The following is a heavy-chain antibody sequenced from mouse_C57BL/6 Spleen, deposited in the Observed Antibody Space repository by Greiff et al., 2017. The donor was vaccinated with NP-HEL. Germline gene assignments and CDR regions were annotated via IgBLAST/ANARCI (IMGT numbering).Heavy chain of an antibody. CDR2: IDPSDSYT. D-gene: IGHD4-1*01. CDR3: ARYRNWDYFDY. CDR1: GYTFTSYW. V-gene: IGHV1-69*01. Sequence: QVQLQQPGAELVMPGASVKLSCKASGYTFTSYWMHWVKQRPGQGLEWIGEIDPSDSYTNYNQKFKGKSTLTVDKSSSTAYMQLSSLTSEDSAVYYCARYRNWDYFDYWGQGTTLTDSS. J-gene: IGHJ2*01.